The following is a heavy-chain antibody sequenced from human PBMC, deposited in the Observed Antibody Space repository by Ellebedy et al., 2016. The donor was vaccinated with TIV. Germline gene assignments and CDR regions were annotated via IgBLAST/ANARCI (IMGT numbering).Heavy chain of an antibody. J-gene: IGHJ6*02. CDR1: GGTFSSYA. Sequence: AASVKVSCKASGGTFSSYAISWVRQAPGQGLEWMGGIIPIFGTANYAQKFQGRVTITADESTSTAYMELSSLRSEDTAVYYCASIRAVVAPNYYYGMDVWGQGTTVTVSS. D-gene: IGHD2-15*01. CDR3: ASIRAVVAPNYYYGMDV. V-gene: IGHV1-69*13. CDR2: IIPIFGTA.